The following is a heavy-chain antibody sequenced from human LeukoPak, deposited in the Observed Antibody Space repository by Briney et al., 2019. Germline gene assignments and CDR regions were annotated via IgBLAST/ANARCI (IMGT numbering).Heavy chain of an antibody. V-gene: IGHV4-59*01. CDR2: IYYSGST. CDR3: AGWYCSGGSCYWFDP. D-gene: IGHD2-15*01. J-gene: IGHJ5*02. CDR1: GGSISSYY. Sequence: SETLSLTCTVSGGSISSYYWSWIRQPPGKGLEWIGYIYYSGSTNYNPSLKSRVTISVDTSKNQFSLKLSSVTAADTAVYYCAGWYCSGGSCYWFDPWGQGTLVTVSS.